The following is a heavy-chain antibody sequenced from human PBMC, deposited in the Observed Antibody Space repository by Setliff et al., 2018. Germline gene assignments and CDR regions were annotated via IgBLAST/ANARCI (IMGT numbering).Heavy chain of an antibody. CDR2: ISSGSSP. CDR3: LKGCWGATFHS. Sequence: GGSLRLSCGASGFTFNNYAMIWVRQAPGKGLEWVSGISSGSSPYYADSVQGRFTISRDNSKNTLSLHMNSLGAADTAVYYCLKGCWGATFHSWGQGTLVTVSS. V-gene: IGHV3-23*01. J-gene: IGHJ5*01. CDR1: GFTFNNYA. D-gene: IGHD1-26*01.